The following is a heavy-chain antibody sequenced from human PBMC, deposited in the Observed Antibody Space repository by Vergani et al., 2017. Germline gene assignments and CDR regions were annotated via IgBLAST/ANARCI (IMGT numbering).Heavy chain of an antibody. J-gene: IGHJ6*02. CDR3: ATPQTVTKGGMEV. CDR1: GYTFTDHY. CDR2: VDPEDGET. V-gene: IGHV1-69-2*01. D-gene: IGHD4-17*01. Sequence: EVQLVQSGAEVKKPGATMKISCKVSGYTFTDHYMHWVKQAPGKGLEWMGLVDPEDGETIYAEQVKGRVTIAADTSTDTAHLELSSLRSEDTAVYYCATPQTVTKGGMEVWGQGTTVIVSS.